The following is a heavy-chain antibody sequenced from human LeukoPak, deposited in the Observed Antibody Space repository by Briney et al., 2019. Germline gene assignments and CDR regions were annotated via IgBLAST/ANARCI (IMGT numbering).Heavy chain of an antibody. Sequence: PSETLSLTCTVSGGSMSSRYWSWVRLAPGKGLEWVGRIKNKGDGGTTDYAAPVKGRFTVSRDDSKSTLYLQMNSLKTEDTAVYYCTTSGTPFEYWGQGTLVTVSS. D-gene: IGHD3-10*01. CDR1: GGSMSSRY. J-gene: IGHJ4*02. CDR3: TTSGTPFEY. V-gene: IGHV3-15*01. CDR2: IKNKGDGGTT.